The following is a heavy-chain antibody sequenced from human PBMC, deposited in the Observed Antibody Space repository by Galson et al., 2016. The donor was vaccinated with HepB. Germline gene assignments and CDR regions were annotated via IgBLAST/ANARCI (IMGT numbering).Heavy chain of an antibody. CDR1: GFTFSSYA. V-gene: IGHV3-30-3*01. Sequence: SLRLSCAASGFTFSSYAMHWVRQAPGKGLEWVAVISSDGSNTFYADSVKGRFTISRDNSKNTLYRQLNSLRAEDTAVYYCARYDDYVWGTYRYTRTVPQYYFDYWGQGTLVTVSS. CDR3: ARYDDYVWGTYRYTRTVPQYYFDY. D-gene: IGHD3-16*02. J-gene: IGHJ4*02. CDR2: ISSDGSNT.